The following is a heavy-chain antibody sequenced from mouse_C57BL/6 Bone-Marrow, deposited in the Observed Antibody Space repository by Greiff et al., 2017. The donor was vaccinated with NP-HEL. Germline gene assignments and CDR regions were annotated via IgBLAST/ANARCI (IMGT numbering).Heavy chain of an antibody. Sequence: DVKLVESGGDLVKPGGSLKLSCAASGFTFSSYGMSWVRQTPEKRLEWVAYISNGGGSTYYPDTVKGRFTISRDNAKNTLYLQMSRLKSEDTAMYYCARQRDGYYLDYWGQGTTLTVSS. V-gene: IGHV5-12*01. J-gene: IGHJ2*01. CDR3: ARQRDGYYLDY. CDR2: ISNGGGST. D-gene: IGHD2-3*01. CDR1: GFTFSSYG.